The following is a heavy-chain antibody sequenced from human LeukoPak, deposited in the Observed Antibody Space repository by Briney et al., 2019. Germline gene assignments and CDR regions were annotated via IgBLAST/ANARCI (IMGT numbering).Heavy chain of an antibody. CDR2: IYYSGST. Sequence: MASETLSLTCTVSGGSISSYYWSWIRQPPGKGLEWIGYIYYSGSTNYNPSLKSRVTISVDTSKNQFSLKLSSVTAADTAVYYCAREIGNDFWSGYSPLVAFDIWGQGTMVTVSS. J-gene: IGHJ3*02. CDR1: GGSISSYY. V-gene: IGHV4-59*01. CDR3: AREIGNDFWSGYSPLVAFDI. D-gene: IGHD3-3*01.